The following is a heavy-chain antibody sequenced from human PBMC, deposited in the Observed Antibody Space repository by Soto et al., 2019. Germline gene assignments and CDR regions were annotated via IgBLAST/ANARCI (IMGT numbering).Heavy chain of an antibody. V-gene: IGHV3-64*01. CDR1: GFTFSSYA. Sequence: EVQLVESGGGLVQPGGSLRLSCAASGFTFSSYAMHWVRQAPGKGLEYVSAISSNGGSTDYANSVKGRFTISRDNSKNPRYLQMGSLRAEYMAVYYCAMQWLDSYYFDYWGQGTLFTVSS. D-gene: IGHD6-19*01. CDR2: ISSNGGST. CDR3: AMQWLDSYYFDY. J-gene: IGHJ4*02.